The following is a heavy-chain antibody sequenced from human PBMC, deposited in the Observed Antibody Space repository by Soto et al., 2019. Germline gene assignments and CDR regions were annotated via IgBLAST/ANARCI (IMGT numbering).Heavy chain of an antibody. J-gene: IGHJ4*02. CDR1: GFTFSSYW. CDR3: AKGRNYDILTAHHAFDY. CDR2: IKQVGSGK. D-gene: IGHD3-9*01. V-gene: IGHV3-7*03. Sequence: PGGSLRLSCAASGFTFSSYWMSWVRQAPGKGLEWVSNIKQVGSGKYYVDSAKGRFTISRDNSKNTLFLQMSSLTAEDTARYYCAKGRNYDILTAHHAFDYWGQGTQVTVSS.